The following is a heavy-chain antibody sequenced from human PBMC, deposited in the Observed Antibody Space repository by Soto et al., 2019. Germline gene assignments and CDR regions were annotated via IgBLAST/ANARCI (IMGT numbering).Heavy chain of an antibody. J-gene: IGHJ5*02. CDR3: ARAPAGPRTSWLAP. V-gene: IGHV1-2*04. Sequence: QVQLVQSGAEVKKPGASVKVSCKASGYTFTGYYMHWVRQAPGQGLEWMGWINPNSGDTNYAKKFQGWVTMARETSISTADMELTRLRSDDTAVYYCARAPAGPRTSWLAPWGQGTLVTVSS. D-gene: IGHD3-16*01. CDR1: GYTFTGYY. CDR2: INPNSGDT.